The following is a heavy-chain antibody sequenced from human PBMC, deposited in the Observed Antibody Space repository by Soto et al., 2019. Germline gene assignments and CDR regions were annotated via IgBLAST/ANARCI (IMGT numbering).Heavy chain of an antibody. CDR1: GFTFSSYG. V-gene: IGHV3-33*01. CDR3: ARDRGSYYGGVDV. Sequence: QVQLVDSGGDVVQPGRSLRLSCAASGFTFSSYGMHWVRQAPDKGLEWVAVIWSDGSYSSYADSVKGRFTISRDNSKNTVYLHMYSLSVEDTAVYYCARDRGSYYGGVDVWGQGTTVTVSS. J-gene: IGHJ6*02. D-gene: IGHD6-25*01. CDR2: IWSDGSYS.